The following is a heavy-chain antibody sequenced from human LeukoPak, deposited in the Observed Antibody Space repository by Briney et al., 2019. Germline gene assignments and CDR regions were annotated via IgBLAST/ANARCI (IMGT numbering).Heavy chain of an antibody. J-gene: IGHJ5*02. CDR2: INPNSGNT. V-gene: IGHV1-8*01. D-gene: IGHD5-12*01. CDR1: GYTFTSYD. Sequence: ASVKVSCKASGYTFTSYDINWVRQAPGQGLEWMGWINPNSGNTGYAQKFQGRVTMTRNTSISTAYMELSSLRSEDTAVYYCARGLWLVAYNWFDPWGQGTLVTVSS. CDR3: ARGLWLVAYNWFDP.